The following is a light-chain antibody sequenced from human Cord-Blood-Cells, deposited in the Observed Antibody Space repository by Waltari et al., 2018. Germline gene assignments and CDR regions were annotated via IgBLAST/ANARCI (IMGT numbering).Light chain of an antibody. CDR1: SLPKQH. CDR2: KDS. Sequence: SYDLTQPPSVSVSPGQTARITCPGDSLPKQHAYWYQQKPGQAPVLVIFKDSEKAPGVPERFSRSSAATTVTLSIRGVQAEDESDYYCQSADSSGTYVVFGGGTKLTVL. V-gene: IGLV3-25*02. CDR3: QSADSSGTYVV. J-gene: IGLJ2*01.